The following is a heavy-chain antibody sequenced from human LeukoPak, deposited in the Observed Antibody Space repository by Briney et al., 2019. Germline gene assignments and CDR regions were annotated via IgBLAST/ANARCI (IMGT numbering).Heavy chain of an antibody. CDR3: VRRGDASSGWGGHDF. J-gene: IGHJ4*02. Sequence: GGSLRLSCAASGFTFNRNAISWVRQAPGKGLEWVSTIGGSGDKTFYADSVKGRFTISRDNSKNMVHLQMNSLTGEDTALYYCVRRGDASSGWGGHDFWGQGALVTVSS. V-gene: IGHV3-23*01. CDR2: IGGSGDKT. CDR1: GFTFNRNA. D-gene: IGHD6-19*01.